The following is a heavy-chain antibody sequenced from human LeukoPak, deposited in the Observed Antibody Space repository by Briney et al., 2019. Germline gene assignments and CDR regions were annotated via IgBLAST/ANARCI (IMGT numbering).Heavy chain of an antibody. D-gene: IGHD5-24*01. V-gene: IGHV4-4*07. J-gene: IGHJ3*02. CDR3: ARSRSRDGYKDAFDI. CDR2: IYTSGST. CDR1: GGSISSYY. Sequence: SETLSLTCTVSGGSISSYYWSWIRQPAGKGLEWVGRIYTSGSTNYNPSLKSRVTISVDTSKNQFSLKLSSVTAADTAVYYCARSRSRDGYKDAFDIWGQGTMVTVSS.